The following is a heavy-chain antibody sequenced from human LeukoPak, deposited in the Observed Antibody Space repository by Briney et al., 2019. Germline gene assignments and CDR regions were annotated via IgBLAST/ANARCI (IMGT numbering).Heavy chain of an antibody. V-gene: IGHV4-34*01. D-gene: IGHD6-19*01. CDR1: GESFSGYS. CDR3: ARGRFSGLPRATTSQFDY. CDR2: IKDSGSP. J-gene: IGHJ4*02. Sequence: SETLSLTCAVYGESFSGYSWTWIRQPPGKGLEWIGEIKDSGSPTFNPSLKSRVTMSVDTSNNQFSVRLSSLTAADTAVYYCARGRFSGLPRATTSQFDYWGQGTLVTVSS.